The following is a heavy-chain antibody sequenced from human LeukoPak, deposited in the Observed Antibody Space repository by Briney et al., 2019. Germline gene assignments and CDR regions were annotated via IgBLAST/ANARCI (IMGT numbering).Heavy chain of an antibody. CDR3: ARGGSAYCYDSSGVYYFDY. D-gene: IGHD3-22*01. Sequence: SETLSLTCTVSGGSISSYYWTWIRQPPGKGLEWIGYIYYSGSTNYNPSLKSRVTISVDTSKNQFSLKLSSVTAADTAVYYCARGGSAYCYDSSGVYYFDYWGQGTLVTVSS. J-gene: IGHJ4*02. CDR2: IYYSGST. CDR1: GGSISSYY. V-gene: IGHV4-59*01.